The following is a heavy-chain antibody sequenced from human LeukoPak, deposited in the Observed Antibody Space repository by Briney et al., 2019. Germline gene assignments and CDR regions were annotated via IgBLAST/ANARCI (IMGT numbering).Heavy chain of an antibody. V-gene: IGHV1-3*01. Sequence: ASVKVSCKASGYTFTSYYMHWVRQAPGQRLEWMGWINAGNGNTKYSQKFQGRVTITRDTSASTAYMELSSLRSEDTAVYYCARDLEYSYGYSYWGQGTLVTVSS. D-gene: IGHD5-18*01. CDR3: ARDLEYSYGYSY. CDR2: INAGNGNT. J-gene: IGHJ4*02. CDR1: GYTFTSYY.